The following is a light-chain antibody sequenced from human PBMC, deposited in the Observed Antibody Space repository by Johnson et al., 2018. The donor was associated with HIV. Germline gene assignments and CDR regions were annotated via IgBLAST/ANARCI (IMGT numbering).Light chain of an antibody. V-gene: IGLV1-51*01. CDR2: DNN. Sequence: QSVLSQPPSVSAAPGQKVTISCSGSTSNIGNNYVSWYQQLPGTAPKLLIYDNNKRPSGIPDRFSGSKSGTSATLGITGLQTGDEADYYCGTWDSSLGAEVFGTGTKVTVL. CDR1: TSNIGNNY. J-gene: IGLJ1*01. CDR3: GTWDSSLGAEV.